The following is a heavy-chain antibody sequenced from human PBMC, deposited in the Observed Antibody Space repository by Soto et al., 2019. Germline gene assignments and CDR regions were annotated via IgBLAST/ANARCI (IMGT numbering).Heavy chain of an antibody. Sequence: QLQLQESGPGLVKPSETLSLTCSVSGDSISSSNYCWGWIRQPPGKGLEWIGSIYYSGSTYYNPSLKSRVSMSLDMSKNRFSLQLTSLTAADTAVYYCASYELSTAYFPQFLFDYWGQGTLVTVSA. CDR1: GDSISSSNYC. V-gene: IGHV4-39*02. J-gene: IGHJ4*02. CDR2: IYYSGST. CDR3: ASYELSTAYFPQFLFDY. D-gene: IGHD3-9*01.